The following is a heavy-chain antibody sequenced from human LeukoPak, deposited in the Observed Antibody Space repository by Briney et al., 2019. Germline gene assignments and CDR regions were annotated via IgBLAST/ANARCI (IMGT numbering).Heavy chain of an antibody. J-gene: IGHJ4*02. D-gene: IGHD3-22*01. CDR1: GGSISSYY. CDR2: IYTSGGT. Sequence: SETLSLTCTVSGGSISSYYWSWIRQPAGKGLEWIGRIYTSGGTNYNPSLKSRVTMSIDTSKNQFSLKLSSVTAADTAVYYCARDYYDSSGYCYALWGQGTLVTVSS. V-gene: IGHV4-4*07. CDR3: ARDYYDSSGYCYAL.